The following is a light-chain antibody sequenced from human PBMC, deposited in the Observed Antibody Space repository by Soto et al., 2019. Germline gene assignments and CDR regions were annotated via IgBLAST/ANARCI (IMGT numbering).Light chain of an antibody. CDR2: GND. CDR3: QSYDRGLTAYV. J-gene: IGLJ1*01. Sequence: QSALTQPRSVSGSPGQSVTISCTGTSSNIGAGYEVHWYHQLPGTAPKFLVSGNDNRPSGVPDRLSASKSGTSGSLAITGLQAEDEGHYYCQSYDRGLTAYVFGTGTKLTVL. CDR1: SSNIGAGYE. V-gene: IGLV1-40*01.